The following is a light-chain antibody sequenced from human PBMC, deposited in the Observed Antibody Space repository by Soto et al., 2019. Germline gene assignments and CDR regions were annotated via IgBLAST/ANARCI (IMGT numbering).Light chain of an antibody. J-gene: IGKJ1*01. Sequence: DIQMTQSPSTLSASVVDRVTVTFRASQIISSWLAWYQQKAGKAPKLLIYKASALESGVPSRFSGSGSGTEFTLTISSLEPEDFATYYCQHYNTYPWTFGQGTKVDIK. CDR2: KAS. CDR3: QHYNTYPWT. V-gene: IGKV1-5*03. CDR1: QIISSW.